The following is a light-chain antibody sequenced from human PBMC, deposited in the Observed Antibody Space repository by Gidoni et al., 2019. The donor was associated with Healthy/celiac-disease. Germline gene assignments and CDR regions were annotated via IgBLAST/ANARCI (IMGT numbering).Light chain of an antibody. CDR3: SSYTSSSTLLYVV. CDR2: EVS. J-gene: IGLJ2*01. CDR1: RGDVGGYNY. Sequence: QSALTQPASVSGSPGQAITISCTGTRGDVGGYNYVSWYQQHPGKAPKLMIYEVSNRPSGVSNLFSGSKSGNTASLTISGLQAEDEADYYCSSYTSSSTLLYVVFGGGTKLTVL. V-gene: IGLV2-14*01.